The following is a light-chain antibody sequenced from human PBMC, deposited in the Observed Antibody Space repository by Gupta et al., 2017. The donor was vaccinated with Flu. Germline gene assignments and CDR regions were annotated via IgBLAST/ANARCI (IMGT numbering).Light chain of an antibody. Sequence: ESGTLTCSASQSVSSTYLAWYQQKPGQAPKLLIYVAFNRATGVPDRFSGSGSGTDFTLTINRLEAEDVAVYYCQQYGNSPQTFGHGTKVELK. CDR3: QQYGNSPQT. CDR2: VAF. V-gene: IGKV3-20*01. J-gene: IGKJ1*01. CDR1: QSVSSTY.